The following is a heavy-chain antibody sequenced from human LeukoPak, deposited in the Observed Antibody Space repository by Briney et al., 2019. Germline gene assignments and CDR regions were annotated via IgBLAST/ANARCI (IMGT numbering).Heavy chain of an antibody. CDR1: GFTFSSYE. D-gene: IGHD6-13*01. J-gene: IGHJ4*02. Sequence: GGSLRLSCAASGFTFSSYEMNWVRQAPGKGLEWVSYISSSGSTIYYADSVKGRFTISRDNAKNSLYLQMNSLRAEDTAVYYCARAAAGKHFDYWGQGTLVTVSS. V-gene: IGHV3-48*03. CDR3: ARAAAGKHFDY. CDR2: ISSSGSTI.